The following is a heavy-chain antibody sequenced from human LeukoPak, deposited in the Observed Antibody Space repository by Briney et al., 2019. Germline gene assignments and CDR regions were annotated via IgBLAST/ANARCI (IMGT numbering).Heavy chain of an antibody. CDR2: IYPGDSDT. CDR3: GRHARMGATQSNFDY. Sequence: GQSLQISCKGSGYSFSTYWIGWVRQMPGKGLEWMGIIYPGDSDTRYNPSFQGQVTISADKSTSTAYLQWSSLKASDTAIYYCGRHARMGATQSNFDYWGQGTLFSPSS. V-gene: IGHV5-51*01. J-gene: IGHJ4*02. D-gene: IGHD1-26*01. CDR1: GYSFSTYW.